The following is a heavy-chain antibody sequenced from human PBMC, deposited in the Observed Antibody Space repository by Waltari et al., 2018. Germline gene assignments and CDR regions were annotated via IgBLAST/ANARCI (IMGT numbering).Heavy chain of an antibody. CDR3: ARDSSGSPGYFDL. J-gene: IGHJ2*01. CDR1: GGSISSGSYY. V-gene: IGHV4-61*02. Sequence: QVQLQESGPGLVKPSQTLSLTCTVSGGSISSGSYYWSWIRQPAGKGLEWIGRIYTSGSTNYNPSLKSRVTISVDTSKNQFSLKLSSVTAADTAVYYCARDSSGSPGYFDLWGRGTLVTVSS. D-gene: IGHD3-22*01. CDR2: IYTSGST.